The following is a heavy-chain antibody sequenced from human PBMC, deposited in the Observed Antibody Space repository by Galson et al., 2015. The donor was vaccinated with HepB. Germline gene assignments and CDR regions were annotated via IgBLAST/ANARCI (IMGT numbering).Heavy chain of an antibody. V-gene: IGHV3-33*01. CDR3: ARDLAAGQLDY. J-gene: IGHJ4*02. D-gene: IGHD6-13*01. CDR1: GFTFSSYG. CDR2: IWYDGSNK. Sequence: SLRLSCAASGFTFSSYGMHWVRQAPGKGLEWVAVIWYDGSNKYYADSVKGRFTISRDNSKNTLYLQMNSLRAEDTAVYYCARDLAAGQLDYWGQGTLVTVSS.